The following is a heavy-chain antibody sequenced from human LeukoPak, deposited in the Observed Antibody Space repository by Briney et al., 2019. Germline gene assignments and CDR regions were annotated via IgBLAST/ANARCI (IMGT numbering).Heavy chain of an antibody. D-gene: IGHD6-13*01. CDR2: IYHSGST. CDR3: ARGAHLYSSSWFDY. Sequence: SGTLSLTCAVSGGSISSSSWWSWVRQPPGKGLEWIGEIYHSGSTNYNPSLKSRVTISVDKSKNQFSLKLSSVTAADTAVYYCARGAHLYSSSWFDYWGQGTLVTVSS. CDR1: GGSISSSSW. J-gene: IGHJ4*02. V-gene: IGHV4-4*02.